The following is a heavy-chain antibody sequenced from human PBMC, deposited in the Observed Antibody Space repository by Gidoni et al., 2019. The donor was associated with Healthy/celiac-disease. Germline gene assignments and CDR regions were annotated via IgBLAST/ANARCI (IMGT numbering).Heavy chain of an antibody. V-gene: IGHV1-8*03. Sequence: QVQLVQSGAEVKKPGASVKVSCKASGYTFHSYDINWMRKATGQGLDCMGWMNPNSGNTGYAQKFQGRVIITRNTSISTAYMELSSLRSEDTAVYYCARTTMVRGVIDWGQGTLVTVSS. J-gene: IGHJ4*02. CDR2: MNPNSGNT. D-gene: IGHD3-10*01. CDR3: ARTTMVRGVID. CDR1: GYTFHSYD.